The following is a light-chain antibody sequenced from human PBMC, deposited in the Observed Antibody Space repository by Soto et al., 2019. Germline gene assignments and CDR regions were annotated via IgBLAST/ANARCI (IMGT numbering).Light chain of an antibody. J-gene: IGKJ1*01. V-gene: IGKV1-17*01. Sequence: DIQMTQSPSSLSASVGDSVTITCRASQGIRIDLAWYQQKPGKAPKRLIYAASSVQGGVPSRFSGSGSGTEFTLTISSLQPEDFATYYCLQHNTYPRTFGQGTRVEIK. CDR2: AAS. CDR3: LQHNTYPRT. CDR1: QGIRID.